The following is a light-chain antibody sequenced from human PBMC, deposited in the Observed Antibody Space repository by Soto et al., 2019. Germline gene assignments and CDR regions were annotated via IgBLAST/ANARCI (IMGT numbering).Light chain of an antibody. J-gene: IGKJ1*01. Sequence: DIQMTQSPSTLSASIGDRVTITCRASQSISTWLAWYRQKPGEAPKLIIYHASNLESGVPSRFSGSGSGTEFTLTISSLQPDDFATYYCQQYKAYSWTFGPGTKVDI. V-gene: IGKV1-5*03. CDR1: QSISTW. CDR2: HAS. CDR3: QQYKAYSWT.